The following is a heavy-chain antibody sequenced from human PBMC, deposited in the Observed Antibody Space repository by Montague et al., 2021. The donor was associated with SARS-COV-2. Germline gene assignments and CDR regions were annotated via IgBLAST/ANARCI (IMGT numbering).Heavy chain of an antibody. CDR1: GGSISSSS. CDR3: ARDSGYVTGVGASDI. J-gene: IGHJ3*02. Sequence: LSLTCTVSGGSISSSSYYWGWIRQPPGKGLEWVAVISYDGSNRYYADSVNGRFTISRDNSKNTLYLQRNSTSAENAAVYYCARDSGYVTGVGASDIWGQGTMVTVSS. D-gene: IGHD5-12*01. CDR2: ISYDGSNR. V-gene: IGHV3-30-3*01.